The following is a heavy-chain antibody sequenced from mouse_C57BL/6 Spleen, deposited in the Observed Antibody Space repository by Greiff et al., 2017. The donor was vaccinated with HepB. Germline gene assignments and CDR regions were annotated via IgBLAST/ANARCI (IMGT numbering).Heavy chain of an antibody. D-gene: IGHD1-1*01. V-gene: IGHV14-3*01. CDR1: GFNIKNTY. CDR2: IDPANGNT. Sequence: VQLKQSVAELVRPGASVKLSCTASGFNIKNTYMHWVKQRPEQGLEWIGRIDPANGNTKYAPKFQGKATITADTSSNTAYLQLSSLTSEDTALYYCARGSLELRPLYAMDYWGQGTSVTVSS. J-gene: IGHJ4*01. CDR3: ARGSLELRPLYAMDY.